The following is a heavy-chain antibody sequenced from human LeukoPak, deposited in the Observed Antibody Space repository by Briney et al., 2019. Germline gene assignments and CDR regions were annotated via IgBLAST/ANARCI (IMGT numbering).Heavy chain of an antibody. CDR3: ARVGYCSGGSCYSEGYYYYGMDV. D-gene: IGHD2-15*01. Sequence: PGGSLRLSCAAPGFTFSSYGMHWVRQAPGKGLEWVAVISYDGSNKYYADSVKGRFTISRDNSKNTLYLQMNSLRAEDTAVYYCARVGYCSGGSCYSEGYYYYGMDVWGQGTTVTVSS. CDR1: GFTFSSYG. V-gene: IGHV3-30*03. CDR2: ISYDGSNK. J-gene: IGHJ6*02.